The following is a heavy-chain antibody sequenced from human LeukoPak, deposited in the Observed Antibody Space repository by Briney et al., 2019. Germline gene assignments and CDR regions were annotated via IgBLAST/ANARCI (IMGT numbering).Heavy chain of an antibody. CDR3: AKAAQWLASGGGHYYYMDV. D-gene: IGHD6-19*01. J-gene: IGHJ6*03. Sequence: GGSLRLSCAASGFTFDDYAMHWVRQAPGEGLEWVSLISWDGGTIYYADSVKGRFTISRDNSKNSLYLQMNSLRAEDTALYYCAKAAQWLASGGGHYYYMDVWGKGTTVTVSS. CDR2: ISWDGGTI. V-gene: IGHV3-43D*03. CDR1: GFTFDDYA.